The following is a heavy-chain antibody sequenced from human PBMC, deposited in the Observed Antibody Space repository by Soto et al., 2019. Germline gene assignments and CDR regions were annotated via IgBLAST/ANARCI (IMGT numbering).Heavy chain of an antibody. D-gene: IGHD3-3*01. CDR2: ITDSSDTV. J-gene: IGHJ4*02. V-gene: IGHV3-48*02. Sequence: EVQLVESGGGLVQPGGSLRPSGVASGFSFSNYNMNWVRQAPGKGLEWVSYITDSSDTVHYADSVRGRFTISRDNAESSLYLQMNSLRDEDTAVYFCARDFGHGYYLDFWGRGTLVTVSS. CDR1: GFSFSNYN. CDR3: ARDFGHGYYLDF.